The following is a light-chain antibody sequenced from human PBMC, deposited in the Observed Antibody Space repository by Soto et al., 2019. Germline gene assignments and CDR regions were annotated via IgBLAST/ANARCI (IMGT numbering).Light chain of an antibody. V-gene: IGKV3-20*01. CDR3: QQYGSSPLWT. CDR1: ETVISN. Sequence: EIVMTQSPATLSVSPGERATLSRRASETVISNLAWYQQKPGQAPRLLIYGASTRATGIPDRFSGSGSGTDFTLTISRLEPEDFAVYYCQQYGSSPLWTFGQGTKVDNK. CDR2: GAS. J-gene: IGKJ1*01.